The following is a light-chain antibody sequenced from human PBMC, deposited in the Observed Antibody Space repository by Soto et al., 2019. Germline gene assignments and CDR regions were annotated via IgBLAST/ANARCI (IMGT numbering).Light chain of an antibody. CDR1: QDIKNY. Sequence: DIQMTQSPSSLSASVGDRVTITCQASQDIKNYVNWYQQKPGKATNLLIYDASNLKTGVPSRFIGSGSGTHVTFTISSLQPEDIATDYFQHYEHLPPLSFGGGTKVEIK. V-gene: IGKV1-33*01. CDR3: QHYEHLPPLS. CDR2: DAS. J-gene: IGKJ4*01.